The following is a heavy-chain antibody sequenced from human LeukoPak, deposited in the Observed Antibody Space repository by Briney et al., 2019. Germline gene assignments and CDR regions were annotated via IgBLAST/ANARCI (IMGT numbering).Heavy chain of an antibody. CDR3: ARDGGDYGDYLDY. D-gene: IGHD4-17*01. V-gene: IGHV3-7*01. CDR1: GFTFSSYW. Sequence: PGGSLRLSCAASGFTFSSYWMSWVRQAPGKGLEWVANIKQDGSGKYYVDSVKGRFTISRDNAKNSLYLQMNSLRAEDTAVYYCARDGGDYGDYLDYWGQGTLVTVSS. CDR2: IKQDGSGK. J-gene: IGHJ4*02.